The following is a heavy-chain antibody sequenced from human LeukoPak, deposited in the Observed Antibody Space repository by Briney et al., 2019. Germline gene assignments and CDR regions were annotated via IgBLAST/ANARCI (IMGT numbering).Heavy chain of an antibody. V-gene: IGHV3-7*05. CDR1: GFTFSTYW. J-gene: IGHJ4*02. Sequence: GGSLRLSCAASGFTFSTYWMTWVRQAPGKGLEFVANIKEDGTVKYYVDSVKGRFSISRDNAKNSLYLQMNSLRAEDTAVYYCARRYSSGWSIDCWGQGTLVTVSS. D-gene: IGHD6-19*01. CDR2: IKEDGTVK. CDR3: ARRYSSGWSIDC.